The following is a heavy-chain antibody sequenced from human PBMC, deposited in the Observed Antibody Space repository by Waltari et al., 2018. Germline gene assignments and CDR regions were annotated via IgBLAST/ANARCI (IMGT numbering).Heavy chain of an antibody. CDR1: GFTFSSYR. CDR2: ISSSSSYI. V-gene: IGHV3-21*01. J-gene: IGHJ3*02. D-gene: IGHD3-22*01. Sequence: EVQLVESGGGLVKPGGSLRLSCAASGFTFSSYRMTWVRQAPGKGREWVSSISSSSSYIYYADSVKGRFTISRDNAKNSLYLQMNSLRAEDTAVYYCAREVSYDSSGYYLLDAFDIWGQGTMVTVSS. CDR3: AREVSYDSSGYYLLDAFDI.